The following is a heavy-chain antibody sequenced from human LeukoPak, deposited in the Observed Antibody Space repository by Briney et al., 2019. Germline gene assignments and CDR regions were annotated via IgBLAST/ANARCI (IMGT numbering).Heavy chain of an antibody. CDR2: MNPNSGNT. CDR1: VYTFTSYD. CDR3: TVLEWGNNWFDP. Sequence: GASVKVSCKASVYTFTSYDINWVRQATGQGLEWMGWMNPNSGNTGYAQKFQGRVTITRNTSISTAYMELSSLRSEDTAVYYCTVLEWGNNWFDPWGQGTLVTVSS. D-gene: IGHD3-3*01. J-gene: IGHJ5*02. V-gene: IGHV1-8*03.